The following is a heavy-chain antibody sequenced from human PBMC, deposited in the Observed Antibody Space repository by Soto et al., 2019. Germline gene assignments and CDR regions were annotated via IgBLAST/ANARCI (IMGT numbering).Heavy chain of an antibody. CDR2: IYYSGST. CDR3: ARSLYGDYEDY. D-gene: IGHD4-17*01. V-gene: IGHV4-59*01. Sequence: SETLSLTCTVSGGSISSYYWSWIRQPPGKGLEWIGYIYYSGSTNYNPSLKSRVTISVDTSKNQFSLKLSSVTAADTAVYYCARSLYGDYEDYWGQGTLVTVSS. CDR1: GGSISSYY. J-gene: IGHJ4*02.